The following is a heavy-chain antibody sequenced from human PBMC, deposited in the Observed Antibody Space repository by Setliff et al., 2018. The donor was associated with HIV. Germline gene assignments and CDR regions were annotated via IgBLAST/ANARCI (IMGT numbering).Heavy chain of an antibody. V-gene: IGHV4-59*08. D-gene: IGHD3-22*01. CDR1: GGSISRHY. CDR2: IYYSGST. CDR3: ARQFGSGFYFDY. J-gene: IGHJ4*02. Sequence: SETLSLTCIVSGGSISRHYWSWIRQPPGKGLEWIGYIYYSGSTTYNPSLKGRVTISVDTSKNQFSLKLTSVTAADTALYFCARQFGSGFYFDYWGRGTLVTVSS.